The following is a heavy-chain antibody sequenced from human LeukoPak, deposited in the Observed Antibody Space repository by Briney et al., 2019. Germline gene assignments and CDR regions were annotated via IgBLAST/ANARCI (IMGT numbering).Heavy chain of an antibody. Sequence: PGGSLRLSCAASGFTFSSYGMHWVRQAPGKGLERVAFIRYDGSNKYYADSVKGRFTISRDNSKNTLYLQMNSLRAEDTAVYYCAKGPRRDTAMVSGYWGQGTLVTVSS. D-gene: IGHD5-18*01. CDR2: IRYDGSNK. J-gene: IGHJ4*02. CDR3: AKGPRRDTAMVSGY. V-gene: IGHV3-30*02. CDR1: GFTFSSYG.